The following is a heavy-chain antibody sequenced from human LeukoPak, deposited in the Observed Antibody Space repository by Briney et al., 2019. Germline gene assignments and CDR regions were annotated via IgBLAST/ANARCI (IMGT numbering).Heavy chain of an antibody. CDR1: GFTFSNAW. CDR2: IKSKTDGGTT. D-gene: IGHD1-26*01. J-gene: IGHJ3*02. V-gene: IGHV3-15*01. Sequence: PGGSLRLSCAASGFTFSNAWMSWVHQAPGKGLEWVGRIKSKTDGGTTDYAAPVKGRFTISRDDSKNTLYLQMNSLKTEDTAVYYCTTGGLVGATLDDAFDIWGQGTMVTVSS. CDR3: TTGGLVGATLDDAFDI.